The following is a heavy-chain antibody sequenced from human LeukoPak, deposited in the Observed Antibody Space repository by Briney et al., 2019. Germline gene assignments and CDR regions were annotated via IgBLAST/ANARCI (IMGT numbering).Heavy chain of an antibody. V-gene: IGHV3-43*02. Sequence: PGRSLRLSCAASGFTFDDYAMHWVRQAPGKGLEWVSLISGDGGSTYYADSVEGRFTISRDNSKNSLYLQMNSLRTEDTALYYCAKEGCGGDCYSYWGQGTLVTVSS. J-gene: IGHJ4*02. CDR2: ISGDGGST. CDR3: AKEGCGGDCYSY. CDR1: GFTFDDYA. D-gene: IGHD2-21*02.